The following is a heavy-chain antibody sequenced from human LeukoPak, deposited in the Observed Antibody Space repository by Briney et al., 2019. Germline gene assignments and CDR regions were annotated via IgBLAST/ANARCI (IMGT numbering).Heavy chain of an antibody. D-gene: IGHD6-13*01. CDR2: IYPGDSDT. Sequence: GESLKISCKGSGYSFTNYWIGWVRQMPGKGLEWMGIIYPGDSDTRYSPSFQGQVTISADKSITTAYLQWSSLKASDTAMYYCARLSSSSWLRAFDIWGQGTMVTVSS. CDR3: ARLSSSSWLRAFDI. V-gene: IGHV5-51*01. CDR1: GYSFTNYW. J-gene: IGHJ3*02.